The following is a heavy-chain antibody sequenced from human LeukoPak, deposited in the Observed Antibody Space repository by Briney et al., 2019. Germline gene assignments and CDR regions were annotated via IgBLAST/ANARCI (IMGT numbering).Heavy chain of an antibody. J-gene: IGHJ6*03. D-gene: IGHD2-15*01. CDR1: GFTFSSYA. CDR2: ISGSGGST. V-gene: IGHV3-23*01. Sequence: PGGSLRLSCAASGFTFSSYAMSWVRQAPGKGLEWVSAISGSGGSTYYAASGRGGFTISRDNSKNTLYLQMNRLRAEDTAVYYCAKIRLVARLFSYYYMDVWGKGTTVTVSS. CDR3: AKIRLVARLFSYYYMDV.